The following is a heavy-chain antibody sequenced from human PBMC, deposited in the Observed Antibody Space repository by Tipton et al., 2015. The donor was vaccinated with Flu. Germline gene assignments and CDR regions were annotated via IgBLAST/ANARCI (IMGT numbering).Heavy chain of an antibody. D-gene: IGHD6-19*01. CDR3: VRAPVWLGYSMDV. CDR2: ISNDGKTE. V-gene: IGHV3-30*04. Sequence: SLRLSCAVSGFTSSLYSLHWVRQAPGKGLEWVAHISNDGKTEDYADSVKGRFTISRDNSKNTLYLQMKSLRTDDTAVYYCVRAPVWLGYSMDVWGQGTAVTVSS. CDR1: GFTSSLYS. J-gene: IGHJ6*02.